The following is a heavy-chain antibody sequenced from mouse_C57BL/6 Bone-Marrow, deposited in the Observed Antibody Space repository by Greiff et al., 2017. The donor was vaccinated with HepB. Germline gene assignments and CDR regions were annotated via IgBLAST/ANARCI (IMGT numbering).Heavy chain of an antibody. CDR1: GYTFTSYG. CDR3: ARRSYGTAWFAY. J-gene: IGHJ3*01. D-gene: IGHD2-1*01. V-gene: IGHV1-81*01. CDR2: IYPRSGNT. Sequence: VQLQQSGAELARPGASVKLSCKASGYTFTSYGISWVKQRTGQGLEWIGEIYPRSGNTYYNEKFKGKATLTAYKSSSTAYMELRSLTSEDSAVYFCARRSYGTAWFAYWGQGTLVTVSA.